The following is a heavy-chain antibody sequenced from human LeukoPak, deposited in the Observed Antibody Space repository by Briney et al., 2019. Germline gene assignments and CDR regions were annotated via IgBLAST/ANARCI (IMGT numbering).Heavy chain of an antibody. CDR3: TSAAGTLWTFDY. V-gene: IGHV3-23*01. CDR2: ISGSGGST. CDR1: GFTFSSYA. J-gene: IGHJ4*02. D-gene: IGHD6-13*01. Sequence: PGGSLRLSCAASGFTFSSYAMSWVRQAPGRGLEWVSAISGSGGSTYYADSVKGRFTISRDNSKNTLYLQMNSLRAEDTAVYYCTSAAGTLWTFDYWGQGTLVTVSS.